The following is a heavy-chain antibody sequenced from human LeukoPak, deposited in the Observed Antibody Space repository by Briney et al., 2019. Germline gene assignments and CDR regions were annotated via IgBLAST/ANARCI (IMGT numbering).Heavy chain of an antibody. V-gene: IGHV3-23*01. CDR2: ISSSGGNT. CDR3: AKDVRVGGGGMDV. J-gene: IGHJ6*02. Sequence: GGSLRLSCAASGFTFSSYAMTWVRQAPGKGLEWVSLISSSGGNTYYADSVKGRFTISRDNSKNTVSLQMKSLRAEDTAVYYCAKDVRVGGGGMDVWGQGTTVTVSS. D-gene: IGHD1-26*01. CDR1: GFTFSSYA.